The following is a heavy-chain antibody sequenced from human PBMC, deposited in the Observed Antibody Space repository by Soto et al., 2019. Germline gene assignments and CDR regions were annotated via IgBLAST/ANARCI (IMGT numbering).Heavy chain of an antibody. Sequence: SETLSLTCTVSNGSLSSNYWSWIRQSPGKGLEWIGNIYYSGSTNYNPSLKSRVTMSVDTSKNQFTLKLSSVTAADTGVYFCARSFMVPVAFFDYWGQGTPVTVPS. V-gene: IGHV4-59*01. J-gene: IGHJ4*02. CDR3: ARSFMVPVAFFDY. CDR1: NGSLSSNY. D-gene: IGHD3-10*01. CDR2: IYYSGST.